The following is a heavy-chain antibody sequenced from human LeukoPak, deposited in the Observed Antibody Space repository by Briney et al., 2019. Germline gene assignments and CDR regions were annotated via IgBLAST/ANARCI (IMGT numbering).Heavy chain of an antibody. V-gene: IGHV3-53*01. J-gene: IGHJ6*02. Sequence: GGSLRLSCAASGFTVSNNYMSWVRQAPGKGLEWVSVIYSGGMTYNADSVKGRFTISRDNAKNSLYLQMNSLRAEDTAVYYCARIGDSSGYYCGMDVWGQGTTVTVSS. D-gene: IGHD3-22*01. CDR3: ARIGDSSGYYCGMDV. CDR2: IYSGGMT. CDR1: GFTVSNNY.